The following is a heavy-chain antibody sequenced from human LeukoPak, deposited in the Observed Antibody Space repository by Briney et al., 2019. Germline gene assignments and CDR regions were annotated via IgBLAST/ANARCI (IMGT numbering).Heavy chain of an antibody. CDR1: GGSISSYY. D-gene: IGHD4-17*01. J-gene: IGHJ6*03. CDR2: IYTSGST. CDR3: ARDYGDHDGSFVDMDV. V-gene: IGHV4-4*07. Sequence: SETLSLTCTVSGGSISSYYWSWIRQPAGKGLEWIGRIYTSGSTYYNPSLKSRVTISVDTSKNQFSLKLSSVTAADTAVYYCARDYGDHDGSFVDMDVWGKGTTVTVSS.